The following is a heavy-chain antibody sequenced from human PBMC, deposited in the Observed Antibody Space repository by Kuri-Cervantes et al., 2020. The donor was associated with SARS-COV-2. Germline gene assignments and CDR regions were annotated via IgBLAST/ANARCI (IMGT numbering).Heavy chain of an antibody. CDR3: ARVGIAAAGHFDY. CDR2: VHYSGST. D-gene: IGHD6-13*01. CDR1: GGSISSSSYY. V-gene: IGHV4-61*05. J-gene: IGHJ4*02. Sequence: SETLSLTCTVSGGSISSSSYYWGWIRQPPGKGLEYIGHVHYSGSTSYNPSLKSRVTISVDTSKNEFSLRLSSVTAADTAVYYCARVGIAAAGHFDYWGQGTLVTVSS.